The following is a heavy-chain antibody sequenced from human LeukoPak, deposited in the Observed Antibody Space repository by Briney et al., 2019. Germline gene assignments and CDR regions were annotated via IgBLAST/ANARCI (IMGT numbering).Heavy chain of an antibody. CDR2: VFYSGST. D-gene: IGHD3-3*01. CDR3: ARLNFWSGTRFDY. V-gene: IGHV4-59*12. J-gene: IGHJ4*02. CDR1: GGSITNYY. Sequence: PSETLSLTCTVSGGSITNYYYIWIRQPPGKGLEWIGYVFYSGSTNYNPSLKSRVTISVDTSKNQFSLKLSSVTAADTAVYYCARLNFWSGTRFDYWGQGTLVTVSS.